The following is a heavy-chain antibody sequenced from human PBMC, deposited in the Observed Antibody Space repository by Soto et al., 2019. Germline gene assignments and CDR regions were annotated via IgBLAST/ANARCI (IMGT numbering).Heavy chain of an antibody. J-gene: IGHJ4*02. D-gene: IGHD3-10*01. CDR3: ARDMNRTVVPYFDF. V-gene: IGHV1-69*06. Sequence: QVQLVQSGAEVKKPGSSVKVSCKASGGTFSNYVVNWVRQAPGQGLEWMGRIIPISGAANYAQKFQGRVMIIADKSTSASYMALSSLRSQDTAVYYCARDMNRTVVPYFDFWGQGTLVTVSS. CDR2: IIPISGAA. CDR1: GGTFSNYV.